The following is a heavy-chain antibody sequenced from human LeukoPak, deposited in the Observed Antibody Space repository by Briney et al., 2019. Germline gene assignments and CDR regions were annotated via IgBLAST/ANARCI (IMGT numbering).Heavy chain of an antibody. Sequence: PGGTLRLSCAASGFTFSSNEMNWVRQAPRKRLQRGSYISSSGRTINYTDPVKGRFTISRDNAKNSLYLQMDSLVAEGKAVSYCARGRGGVVITFFDYWGQGSLVTVS. CDR1: GFTFSSNE. V-gene: IGHV3-48*03. J-gene: IGHJ4*02. CDR2: ISSSGRTI. CDR3: ARGRGGVVITFFDY. D-gene: IGHD3-3*01.